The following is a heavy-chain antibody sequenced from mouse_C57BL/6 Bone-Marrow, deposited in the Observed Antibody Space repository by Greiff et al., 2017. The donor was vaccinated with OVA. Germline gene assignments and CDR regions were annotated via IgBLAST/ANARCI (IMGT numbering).Heavy chain of an antibody. CDR2: IDPETGGT. J-gene: IGHJ2*01. V-gene: IGHV1-15*01. Sequence: QVQLQQSGAELVRPGASVTLSCKASGYTFTDYEMHWVKQTPVHGLEWIGAIDPETGGTAYNQKFKGKAILTADKSSSTAYMELRSLTSEDSAVYYCTRAPLYYGSSPFGYWGQGTTLTVSS. CDR1: GYTFTDYE. CDR3: TRAPLYYGSSPFGY. D-gene: IGHD1-1*01.